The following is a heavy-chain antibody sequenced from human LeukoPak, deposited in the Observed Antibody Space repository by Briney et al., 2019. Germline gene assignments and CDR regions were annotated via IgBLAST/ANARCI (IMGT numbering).Heavy chain of an antibody. CDR2: IYTSGST. CDR3: ARVRAPNVLRFLEWSSGWFDP. V-gene: IGHV4-4*07. Sequence: SETLSLTCTVSGGSISSYYWSWIRQPAGKGLEWIGRIYTSGSTNYNPSLKSRVTMSVDTSKNQFSLKLSSVTAADTAVYYCARVRAPNVLRFLEWSSGWFDPWGQGTLVTVSS. D-gene: IGHD3-3*01. J-gene: IGHJ5*02. CDR1: GGSISSYY.